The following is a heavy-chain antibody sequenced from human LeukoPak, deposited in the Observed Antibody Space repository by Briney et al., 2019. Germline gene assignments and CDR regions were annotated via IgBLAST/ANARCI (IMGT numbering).Heavy chain of an antibody. V-gene: IGHV1-46*01. Sequence: ASVRVSCKASGYTFTSYYMLWVRHAPGQGLEWMGIITPSGGSTSYEQKLQGRVTMTRDTSTSTVYMELSSLRSEDTAVYYCTSAIAAAGTWLDYWGQGTLVTVSS. D-gene: IGHD6-13*01. CDR2: ITPSGGST. CDR1: GYTFTSYY. CDR3: TSAIAAAGTWLDY. J-gene: IGHJ4*02.